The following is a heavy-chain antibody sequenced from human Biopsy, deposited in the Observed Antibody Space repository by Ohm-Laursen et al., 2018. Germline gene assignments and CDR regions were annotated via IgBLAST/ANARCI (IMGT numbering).Heavy chain of an antibody. J-gene: IGHJ4*02. D-gene: IGHD2-8*01. CDR1: SYTFTDYN. V-gene: IGHV1-2*02. CDR2: INCKTGAT. CDR3: ARDPLNGHKHFDY. Sequence: GASVTVSCKASSYTFTDYNIHWMRHAPGQGLEWLGYINCKTGATNYAQKFQGTVTMTRDTSISTAYLALGSLRSADTAIYYCARDPLNGHKHFDYWGQGSLVTVSS.